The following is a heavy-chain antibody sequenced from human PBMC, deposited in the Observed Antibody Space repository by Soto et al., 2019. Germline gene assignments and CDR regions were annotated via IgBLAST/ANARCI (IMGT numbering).Heavy chain of an antibody. Sequence: QVQLVESGGGVVQPGRSLRLSCAASGFTFSTYGMHWVRQAPGKGLEWVAVISYDETNKYYADSVKGRFTISRDNSKNTLYLETSSLRAEDTSIYYCAKRSGYYFDSWGQGTLVTVSS. J-gene: IGHJ4*02. V-gene: IGHV3-30*18. CDR3: AKRSGYYFDS. CDR1: GFTFSTYG. CDR2: ISYDETNK. D-gene: IGHD3-3*01.